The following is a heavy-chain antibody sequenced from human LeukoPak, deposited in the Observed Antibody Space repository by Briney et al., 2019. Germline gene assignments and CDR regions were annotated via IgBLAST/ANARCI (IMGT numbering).Heavy chain of an antibody. CDR3: ARGATVVTPRRYFDY. CDR1: GGSISSSNW. Sequence: SGTLSLTCAVSGGSISSSNWWNWVRQPPGKGLEWIGEIYHSGSTNYNPSLKSRVTISVDKSKNQFSLKLSSVTAADTAVYYCARGATVVTPRRYFDYWGQGTLVTVSS. D-gene: IGHD4-23*01. CDR2: IYHSGST. J-gene: IGHJ4*02. V-gene: IGHV4-4*02.